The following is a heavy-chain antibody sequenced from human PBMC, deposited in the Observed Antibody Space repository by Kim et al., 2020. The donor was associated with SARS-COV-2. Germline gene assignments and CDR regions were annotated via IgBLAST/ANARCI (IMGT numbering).Heavy chain of an antibody. Sequence: PSLKSRVTISVDTSKNQFSLKLSSVTAADTAVYYCARLPKYYYGSGSYFDWGQGTLVTVSS. CDR3: ARLPKYYYGSGSYFD. J-gene: IGHJ4*02. D-gene: IGHD3-10*01. V-gene: IGHV4-39*01.